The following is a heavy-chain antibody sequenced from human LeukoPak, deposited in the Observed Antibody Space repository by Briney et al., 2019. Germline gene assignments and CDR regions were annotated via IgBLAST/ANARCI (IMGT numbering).Heavy chain of an antibody. CDR3: ARDRSSSFES. Sequence: GGSLRLSCAASGFTFSSYGMHWVRQAPGKGLEWVAFIRYDGSNKYYADSVKGRFTISRDNSKNTLYLQMNSLRAEDTAVYYCARDRSSSFESWGQGTLVTVSS. J-gene: IGHJ4*02. CDR1: GFTFSSYG. D-gene: IGHD6-13*01. CDR2: IRYDGSNK. V-gene: IGHV3-30*02.